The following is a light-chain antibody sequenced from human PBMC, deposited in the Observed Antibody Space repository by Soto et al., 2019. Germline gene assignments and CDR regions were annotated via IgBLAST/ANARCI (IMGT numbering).Light chain of an antibody. V-gene: IGKV1-39*01. CDR2: AAS. CDR1: QRIGNY. J-gene: IGKJ1*01. Sequence: DIQMTQSPSSLSASVGDRVTITCRASQRIGNYLSWYQLKPGRAPKLLIYAASSLQSGVPSRFSGSGSGTHFAITISSLQREDFATYYCQQSSSTRTFGQGTNVEIK. CDR3: QQSSSTRT.